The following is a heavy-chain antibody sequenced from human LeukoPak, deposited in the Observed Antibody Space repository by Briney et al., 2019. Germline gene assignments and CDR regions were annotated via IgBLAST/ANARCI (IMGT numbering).Heavy chain of an antibody. CDR3: ASEFGYCSGGSCYSDPTEYFQH. CDR1: GYTFTGYY. CDR2: INPNSGGT. D-gene: IGHD2-15*01. J-gene: IGHJ1*01. Sequence: ASVKVSCKASGYTFTGYYMHWVRQAPGQGLEWMGWINPNSGGTNYAQKFQGRVTMTRDTSISTAYMELSRLRSDDTAVYYCASEFGYCSGGSCYSDPTEYFQHCGQGTLVTVSS. V-gene: IGHV1-2*02.